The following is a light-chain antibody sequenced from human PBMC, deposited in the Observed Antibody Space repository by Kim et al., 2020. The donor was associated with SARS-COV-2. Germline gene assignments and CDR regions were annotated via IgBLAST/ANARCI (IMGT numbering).Light chain of an antibody. Sequence: ASTGDRVTITCRASQDISNSLAWYQQKPGKAPELLIYDAFTLRSGVSPRFSGSRSGTDFTLTISSLQSEDFATYYCQQHYIYPLTFGGGTKVDIK. CDR2: DAF. V-gene: IGKV1-8*01. CDR1: QDISNS. CDR3: QQHYIYPLT. J-gene: IGKJ4*01.